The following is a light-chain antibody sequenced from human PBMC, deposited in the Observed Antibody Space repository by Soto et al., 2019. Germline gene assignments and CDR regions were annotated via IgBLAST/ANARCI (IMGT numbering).Light chain of an antibody. CDR3: QSYDTSTPVV. CDR2: EDQ. CDR1: SGNIASSS. V-gene: IGLV6-57*04. J-gene: IGLJ2*01. Sequence: NFMLTQPHSVSESPGKTVTISCTCSSGNIASSSVQWYQQRPGSAPTTIIYEDQQRPSGVPDRFSGSIDASSNSASLTISGLKTEDEADYYCQSYDTSTPVVFGGGTKVTVL.